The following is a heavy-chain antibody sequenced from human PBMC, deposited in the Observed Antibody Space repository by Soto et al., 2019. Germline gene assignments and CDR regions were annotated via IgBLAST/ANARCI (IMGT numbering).Heavy chain of an antibody. D-gene: IGHD5-12*01. J-gene: IGHJ4*02. Sequence: EVQLLESGGGLVQPGGSLRLSCAASGFTFSSYAMSWVRQAPGKGLEWVSAISGSGGSTYYADSVKGRFTISRDNSKNTLYLQMNSLRAEDTAVYYCAKDGGYDSFGVHYFDCWGQGTLVTVSS. CDR3: AKDGGYDSFGVHYFDC. CDR1: GFTFSSYA. CDR2: ISGSGGST. V-gene: IGHV3-23*01.